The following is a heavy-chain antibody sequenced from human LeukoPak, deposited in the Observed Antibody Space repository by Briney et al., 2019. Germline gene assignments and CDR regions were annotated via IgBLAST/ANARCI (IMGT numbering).Heavy chain of an antibody. J-gene: IGHJ3*02. Sequence: SETLSLTCAVSGGSISSGGYSWSWIRQPAGKGLEWIGRIYTSGSTNNNPSLKSRVTMSVGTSKNQFSLKLSSVTAADTAVYYCARDFLSGSSKPMDAFDIWGQGTMVTVSS. CDR2: IYTSGST. CDR1: GGSISSGGYS. CDR3: ARDFLSGSSKPMDAFDI. V-gene: IGHV4-61*02. D-gene: IGHD3-10*01.